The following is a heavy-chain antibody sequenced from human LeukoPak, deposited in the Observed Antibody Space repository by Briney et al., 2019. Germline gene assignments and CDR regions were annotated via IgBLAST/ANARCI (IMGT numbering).Heavy chain of an antibody. CDR2: IWYDGSNK. Sequence: PGRSLRLSCAASGVTFSGYGMHWVRQAPGKGLEWVAVIWYDGSNKYYADSVKGRFTIPRDNSKNTLYLPMNSLRTEDTAVYYCARGDYDILTGFDYWGQGTLVTVSS. D-gene: IGHD3-9*01. V-gene: IGHV3-33*01. J-gene: IGHJ4*02. CDR1: GVTFSGYG. CDR3: ARGDYDILTGFDY.